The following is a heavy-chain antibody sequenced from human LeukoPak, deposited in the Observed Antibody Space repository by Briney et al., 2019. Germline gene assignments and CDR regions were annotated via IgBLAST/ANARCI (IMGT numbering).Heavy chain of an antibody. CDR1: GGPISNYY. Sequence: SETLSHTCTVFGGPISNYYCTWIRQPPRRELEWIGYIYYSGSSNYNPSLKSRVTISVDTSKNQFSLKLSSVTAADTAVYYCARGEATLGHFNYYHYGMDVWGQGTTVTVSS. V-gene: IGHV4-59*01. J-gene: IGHJ6*02. CDR3: ARGEATLGHFNYYHYGMDV. D-gene: IGHD3-3*02. CDR2: IYYSGSS.